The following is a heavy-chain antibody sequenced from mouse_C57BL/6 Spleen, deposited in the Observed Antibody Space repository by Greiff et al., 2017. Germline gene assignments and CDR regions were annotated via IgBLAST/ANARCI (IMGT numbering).Heavy chain of an antibody. D-gene: IGHD1-1*01. CDR3: ARWTLITTVVARYFDV. Sequence: QVQLQQPGAELVRPGTSVKLSCKASGYTFTSYWMHWVKQRPGQGLEWIGVIDPSDSYTNYNQKFKGTATLTVDTSSSTAYMQLSSLTSEDSAVYYCARWTLITTVVARYFDVWGTGTTVTVSS. CDR2: IDPSDSYT. J-gene: IGHJ1*03. V-gene: IGHV1-59*01. CDR1: GYTFTSYW.